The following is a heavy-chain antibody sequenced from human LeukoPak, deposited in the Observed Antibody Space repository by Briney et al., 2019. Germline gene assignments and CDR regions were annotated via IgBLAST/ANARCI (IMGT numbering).Heavy chain of an antibody. V-gene: IGHV4-34*01. CDR3: ARGRSSGWTNYFDY. D-gene: IGHD6-19*01. Sequence: PSETLSLTCAVYGGSFSGYYWSWIRQPPGKGLEGIGEINHSGSTNYNPSLKSRVTISVDPSKNQFSLQLSSVTAADTAVYYCARGRSSGWTNYFDYWGQGTLVTVSS. CDR2: INHSGST. CDR1: GGSFSGYY. J-gene: IGHJ4*02.